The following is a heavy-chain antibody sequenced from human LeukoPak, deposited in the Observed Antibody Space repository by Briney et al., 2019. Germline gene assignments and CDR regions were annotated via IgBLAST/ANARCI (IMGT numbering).Heavy chain of an antibody. CDR1: GGTFSSYA. CDR3: ARLPSRAPYYFDY. Sequence: SVKVSCKASGGTFSSYAISGVRQAPGQGLEWMGRIIPILGIANYAQKFQGRVTITADKSTSTAYMELSSLRSEDTAVYYCARLPSRAPYYFDYWGQGTLVTVSS. V-gene: IGHV1-69*04. CDR2: IIPILGIA. J-gene: IGHJ4*02.